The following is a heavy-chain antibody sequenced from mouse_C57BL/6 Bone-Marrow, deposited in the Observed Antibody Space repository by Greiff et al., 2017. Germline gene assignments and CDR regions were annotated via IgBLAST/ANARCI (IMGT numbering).Heavy chain of an antibody. CDR2: ISSGGSYT. Sequence: EVQLQESGGDLVKPGGSLKLSCAASGFTFSSYGMSWVRQTPDKRLEWVATISSGGSYTYYPDSVKGRFTISRDNAKNTLYLQMSRLKSEDTAMYYCARLDSSGYFDYWGQGTTLTVSS. CDR3: ARLDSSGYFDY. D-gene: IGHD3-2*02. V-gene: IGHV5-6*01. CDR1: GFTFSSYG. J-gene: IGHJ2*01.